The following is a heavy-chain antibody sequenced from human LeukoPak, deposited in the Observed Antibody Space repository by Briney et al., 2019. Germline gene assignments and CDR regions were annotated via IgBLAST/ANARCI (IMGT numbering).Heavy chain of an antibody. Sequence: GGSLRLSCEVFGLKYSDAWMSWVRQAPGKGLEWVSTLSPSGADTYYADSVKGRFTISRDISKNTLYLQMNSLRAEDTAVYYCARRAYNWGAFDIWGQGTMVTVSS. D-gene: IGHD5-24*01. V-gene: IGHV3-23*01. CDR2: LSPSGADT. J-gene: IGHJ3*02. CDR1: GLKYSDAW. CDR3: ARRAYNWGAFDI.